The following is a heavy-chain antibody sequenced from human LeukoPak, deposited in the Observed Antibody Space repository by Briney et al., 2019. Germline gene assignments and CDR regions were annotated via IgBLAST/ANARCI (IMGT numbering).Heavy chain of an antibody. V-gene: IGHV3-23*01. D-gene: IGHD2-15*01. Sequence: PGGSLRLSCAASGFTFNNYAMYWVRQAPGKGLEWVSGIFGSGGSAHYADSVKGRFTISRDNSKNTVYLQLDSLRVEDTAVYYCGKTTVGYSSGRYPGWPVDYWGQGTPVTVSS. CDR2: IFGSGGSA. CDR3: GKTTVGYSSGRYPGWPVDY. CDR1: GFTFNNYA. J-gene: IGHJ4*02.